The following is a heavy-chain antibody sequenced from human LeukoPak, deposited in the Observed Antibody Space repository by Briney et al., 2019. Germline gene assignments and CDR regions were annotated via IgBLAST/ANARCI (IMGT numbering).Heavy chain of an antibody. Sequence: GGSLRLSCAASGFTFSSYTVNWVRQAPGKGLEWVAAISSSSRDIFYADSVKGRFSISRDNTQNSLSLQMNSLRAEDTAVYYCARGESIVGAADFDYWGQGTLVTVSS. CDR3: ARGESIVGAADFDY. V-gene: IGHV3-21*01. J-gene: IGHJ4*02. CDR2: ISSSSRDI. CDR1: GFTFSSYT. D-gene: IGHD1-26*01.